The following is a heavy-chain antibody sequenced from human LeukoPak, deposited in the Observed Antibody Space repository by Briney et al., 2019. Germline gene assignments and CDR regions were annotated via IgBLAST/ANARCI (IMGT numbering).Heavy chain of an antibody. J-gene: IGHJ4*02. CDR3: ARQAGSYAFYYYDY. Sequence: SETLSLTCIVSGGSIGNYYWTWIRQPPGKGLEWIGYIYYSGSTNYNPSLKSRVTISVDTSKNQFSLKLTSVTAADTAVYYCARQAGSYAFYYYDYWGQGTLVTVSS. D-gene: IGHD2-2*01. CDR2: IYYSGST. V-gene: IGHV4-59*08. CDR1: GGSIGNYY.